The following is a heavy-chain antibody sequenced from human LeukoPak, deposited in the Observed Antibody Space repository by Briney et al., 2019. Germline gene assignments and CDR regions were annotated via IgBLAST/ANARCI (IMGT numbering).Heavy chain of an antibody. D-gene: IGHD3-10*01. Sequence: SETLSLTCTVSGGSISSSAHFRGWIRQPPGKGLEWIGTIYHSGTTYYNPSLKGRVTISVDTSRNQFSLRLNSVTAADTAVYSCARQTTGSYQWTFDYWGQGTLVTVSS. CDR3: ARQTTGSYQWTFDY. J-gene: IGHJ4*02. CDR1: GGSISSSAHF. CDR2: IYHSGTT. V-gene: IGHV4-39*01.